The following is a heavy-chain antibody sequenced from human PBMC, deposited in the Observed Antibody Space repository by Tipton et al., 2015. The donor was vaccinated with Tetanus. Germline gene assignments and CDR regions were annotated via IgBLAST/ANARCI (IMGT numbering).Heavy chain of an antibody. V-gene: IGHV1-18*01. CDR1: GYTFRNYG. CDR3: ARDQEVPTFWWSGNWFDP. CDR2: ISAYTGNT. Sequence: QVQLVQSGAEVKKPGASVKVSCKASGYTFRNYGISWVRQAPGQGLEWMGWISAYTGNTNYAQKFQGRVTMTTDTSATTAYMELRTLRSDDTAVYYCARDQEVPTFWWSGNWFDPWGQGTLVTVSS. J-gene: IGHJ5*02. D-gene: IGHD3-16*01.